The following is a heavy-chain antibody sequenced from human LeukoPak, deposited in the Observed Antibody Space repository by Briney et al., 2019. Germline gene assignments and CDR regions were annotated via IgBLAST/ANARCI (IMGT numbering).Heavy chain of an antibody. Sequence: GGSLRLSCAASGFTFSSHSINWVRQAPGKGLEWVSYISSSSTIYYADSVRGRFTISRDNGKNSLYLQMNSLRAEDTAVYYCARDQALYSGYDRKGYYYYYMDVWGKGTTVTVSS. V-gene: IGHV3-48*01. J-gene: IGHJ6*03. D-gene: IGHD5-12*01. CDR1: GFTFSSHS. CDR3: ARDQALYSGYDRKGYYYYYMDV. CDR2: ISSSSTI.